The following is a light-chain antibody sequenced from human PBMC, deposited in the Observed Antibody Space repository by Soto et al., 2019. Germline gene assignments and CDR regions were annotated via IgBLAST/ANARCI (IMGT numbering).Light chain of an antibody. CDR1: QSISDS. CDR2: SAS. CDR3: QQSYSNSYT. Sequence: DIQLTQSPSSLSASVGDRVTITCRASQSISDSLNWYQQKSGKAPKLLISSASTLEIGGPSRFSGSGSGTDLTLTISSLEPEDFGTYFCQQSYSNSYTFGQGTTLEIK. V-gene: IGKV1-39*01. J-gene: IGKJ2*01.